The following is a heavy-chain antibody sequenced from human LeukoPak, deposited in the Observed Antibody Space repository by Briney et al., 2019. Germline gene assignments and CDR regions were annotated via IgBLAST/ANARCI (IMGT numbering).Heavy chain of an antibody. CDR2: ISSSSSTI. CDR3: ARVSGYYRLDY. CDR1: GFTFSSYS. J-gene: IGHJ4*02. D-gene: IGHD3-22*01. Sequence: GGSLRLSCAASGFTFSSYSMSWARQAPGKGLEWVSYISSSSSTIYYADSVKGRFTISRDNAKNSLYLQMNSLRAEDTAVYYCARVSGYYRLDYWGQGTLVTVSS. V-gene: IGHV3-48*01.